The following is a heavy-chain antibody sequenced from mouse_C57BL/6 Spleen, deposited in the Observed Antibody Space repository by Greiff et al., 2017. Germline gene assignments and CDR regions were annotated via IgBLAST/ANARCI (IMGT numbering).Heavy chain of an antibody. D-gene: IGHD1-1*01. CDR3: ASRGTTVVVRDY. Sequence: QVQLQQPGAELVKPGASVKMSCKASGYTFTSYWITWVKQRPGQGLEWIGDIYPGSGSTNYNEKFKSKATLTVDTSSSTAYMQLSSLTSEDSAVYYCASRGTTVVVRDYWGQGTTLTVSS. CDR2: IYPGSGST. V-gene: IGHV1-55*01. CDR1: GYTFTSYW. J-gene: IGHJ2*01.